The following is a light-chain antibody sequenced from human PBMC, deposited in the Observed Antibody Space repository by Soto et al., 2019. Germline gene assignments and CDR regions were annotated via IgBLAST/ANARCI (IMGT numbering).Light chain of an antibody. CDR2: WAS. CDR1: QSLLANCNNKNC. CDR3: QNFCSTAVP. V-gene: IGKV4-1*01. Sequence: DIVMTQSPDSLAVSLGERATINCKSSQSLLANCNNKNCLAWYQHKPGQPPKMLILWASTRESGVPDRFTGCWAVTEFTLSISSLQDGEAAVYYCQNFCSTAVPFGQGTKLEFK. J-gene: IGKJ2*01.